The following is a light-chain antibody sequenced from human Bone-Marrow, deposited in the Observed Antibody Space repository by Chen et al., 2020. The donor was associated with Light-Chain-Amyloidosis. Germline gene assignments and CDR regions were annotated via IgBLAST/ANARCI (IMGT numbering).Light chain of an antibody. Sequence: SYELTQPPSVSVSPGQTARITCSRDDLSTKYAYLYQQKPGQAPVLVIHRDTERPSGISERFSGSNSRTTATLTISGVQAEDEADYHCQSADSSGTYEVIFGVGTKLTVL. CDR2: RDT. V-gene: IGLV3-25*03. J-gene: IGLJ2*01. CDR3: QSADSSGTYEVI. CDR1: DLSTKY.